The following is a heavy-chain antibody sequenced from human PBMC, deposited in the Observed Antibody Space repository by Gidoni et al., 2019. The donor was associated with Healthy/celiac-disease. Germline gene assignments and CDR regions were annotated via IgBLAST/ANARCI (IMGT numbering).Heavy chain of an antibody. D-gene: IGHD3-22*01. J-gene: IGHJ5*02. Sequence: QVQLLPSAAALKKPGASVKVSCNSSGYTFTRYDINWVRQATGQGLEWMGWMNPNSGKTGYEQKFQGRVIMTRNNSISKAYMELSSLRSEDTAVYYCARGGGRDYYDNDWFDPWGQGTLVTVSS. V-gene: IGHV1-8*01. CDR2: MNPNSGKT. CDR3: ARGGGRDYYDNDWFDP. CDR1: GYTFTRYD.